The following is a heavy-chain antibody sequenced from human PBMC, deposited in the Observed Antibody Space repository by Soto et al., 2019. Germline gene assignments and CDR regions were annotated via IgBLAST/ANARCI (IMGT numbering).Heavy chain of an antibody. V-gene: IGHV4-59*01. Sequence: LSLTCTVSGGSISSYYWSWIRQPPGKGLEWIGYIYYSGSTNYNPSLKSRVTISVDTSKNQFSLKLSSVTAADTAVYYCARAHLPGIAAAGTLDVWGQGTTVTVSS. D-gene: IGHD6-13*01. J-gene: IGHJ6*02. CDR2: IYYSGST. CDR3: ARAHLPGIAAAGTLDV. CDR1: GGSISSYY.